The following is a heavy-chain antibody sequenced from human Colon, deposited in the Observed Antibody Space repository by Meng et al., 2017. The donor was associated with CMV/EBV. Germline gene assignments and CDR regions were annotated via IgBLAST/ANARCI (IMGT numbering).Heavy chain of an antibody. CDR2: IYYSGST. D-gene: IGHD2-2*01. CDR1: ISSGGYY. J-gene: IGHJ5*02. V-gene: IGHV4-31*02. CDR3: AREGYCSSTSCYEAEPFDP. Sequence: ISSGGYYWSWIRQNPGKGLEWIGYIYYSGSTYYNPSLKSRVTISVDTSKNQFSLKLSSVTAADTAVYYCAREGYCSSTSCYEAEPFDPWGQGTLVTVSS.